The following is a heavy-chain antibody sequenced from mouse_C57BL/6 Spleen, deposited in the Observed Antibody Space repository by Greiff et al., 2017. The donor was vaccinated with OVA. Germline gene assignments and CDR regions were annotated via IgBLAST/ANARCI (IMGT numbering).Heavy chain of an antibody. Sequence: VQLVESGPELVKPGASVKLSCKASGYTFTSYDINWVKQRPGQGLEWIGWIYPRDGSTKYNEKFKGKATLTVDTSSSTAYMELHSLTSEDSAVYFCAREDFYNAMDYWGQGTSVTVSS. V-gene: IGHV1-85*01. J-gene: IGHJ4*01. CDR3: AREDFYNAMDY. CDR1: GYTFTSYD. CDR2: IYPRDGST.